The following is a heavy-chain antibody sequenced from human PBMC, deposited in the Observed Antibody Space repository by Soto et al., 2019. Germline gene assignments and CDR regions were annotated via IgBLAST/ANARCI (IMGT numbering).Heavy chain of an antibody. CDR1: GFTFSSYS. D-gene: IGHD2-15*01. CDR2: ISSSSSTI. V-gene: IGHV3-48*02. J-gene: IGHJ6*02. Sequence: GGSLRLSCAASGFTFSSYSMNWVRQAPGKGLEWVSYISSSSSTIYYADSVKGRFTISRDNAKNSLYLQMNSLRDEDTAVYYCARGRLKDLGYCSGGSCYPRYYYYGMDVWGQGTTVTV. CDR3: ARGRLKDLGYCSGGSCYPRYYYYGMDV.